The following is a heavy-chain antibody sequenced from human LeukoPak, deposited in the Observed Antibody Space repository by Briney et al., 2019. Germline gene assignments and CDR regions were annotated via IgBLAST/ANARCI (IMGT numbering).Heavy chain of an antibody. CDR3: ARQYISGQWYFDY. J-gene: IGHJ4*02. D-gene: IGHD5-18*01. Sequence: GGSLRLSCAASGFPFSSHALHWVRQAPGKGLEWVAVISSDGSYKYYADSVKGRLTISRDNSKNTLYLQMNSLIPEDTAVYYCARQYISGQWYFDYWGQGTLVTVSS. V-gene: IGHV3-30*04. CDR2: ISSDGSYK. CDR1: GFPFSSHA.